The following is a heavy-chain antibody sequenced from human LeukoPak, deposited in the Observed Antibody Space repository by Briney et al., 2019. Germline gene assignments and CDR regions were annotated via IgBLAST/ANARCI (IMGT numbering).Heavy chain of an antibody. V-gene: IGHV3-7*01. J-gene: IGHJ3*02. D-gene: IGHD2-21*02. CDR3: ARDITVAYCGGDCFGGAFDI. Sequence: GGSLRLSCAASGFTFSSYSMNWVRQAPGKGLEWVANIKQDGSEKYYVDSVKGRFTISRDNAKNSLYLQMNSLRAEDTAVYYCARDITVAYCGGDCFGGAFDIWGQGTMVTVSS. CDR1: GFTFSSYS. CDR2: IKQDGSEK.